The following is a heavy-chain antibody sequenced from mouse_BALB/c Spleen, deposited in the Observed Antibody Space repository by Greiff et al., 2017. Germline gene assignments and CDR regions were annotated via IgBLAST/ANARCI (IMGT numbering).Heavy chain of an antibody. CDR1: GFTFSSYG. Sequence: EVKLVESGGDLVKPGGSLKLSCAASGFTFSSYGMSWVRQTPDKRLEWVATISSGGSYTYYPDSVKGRFTISRDNAKNTLYLQMSSLKSEDTAMYYCARQGGSSSYYFDYWGQGTTLTVSS. D-gene: IGHD1-1*01. V-gene: IGHV5-6*01. CDR3: ARQGGSSSYYFDY. CDR2: ISSGGSYT. J-gene: IGHJ2*01.